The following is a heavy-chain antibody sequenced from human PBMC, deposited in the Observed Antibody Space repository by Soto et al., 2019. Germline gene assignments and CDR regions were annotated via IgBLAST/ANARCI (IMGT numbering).Heavy chain of an antibody. CDR1: GFTVSSNY. CDR2: IYSGGST. Sequence: GGSLRLSCAASGFTVSSNYMSWVRQAPGKGLEWVSVIYSGGSTYYADSVGGRFTISRDNSKNTLYLQMKSLRAEDTAVYYCARDPPATRHGMDVWGQGTTVTVSS. J-gene: IGHJ6*02. CDR3: ARDPPATRHGMDV. V-gene: IGHV3-53*01.